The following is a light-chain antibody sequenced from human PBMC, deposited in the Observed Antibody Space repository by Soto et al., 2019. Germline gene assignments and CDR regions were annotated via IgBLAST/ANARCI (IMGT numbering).Light chain of an antibody. V-gene: IGKV3-11*01. J-gene: IGKJ5*01. CDR3: QQRIDWPTIT. CDR2: DAS. Sequence: EIVLTQSPATLSLSPGERATLSCGASQSVRTVLAWYQQKPGQAPRLLIYDASTRATGVPARFSGSGSGTDFTLTISNLESEDFGVYYCQQRIDWPTITFGQGTRLDIK. CDR1: QSVRTV.